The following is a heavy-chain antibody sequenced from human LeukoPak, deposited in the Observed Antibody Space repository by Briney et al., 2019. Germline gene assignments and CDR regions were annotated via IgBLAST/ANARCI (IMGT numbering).Heavy chain of an antibody. CDR1: GGSSSSYY. D-gene: IGHD6-19*01. J-gene: IGHJ4*02. Sequence: PSETLSLTCTVSGGSSSSYYWSWIRQPAGKGLEWIGRISTSGSTNYNPSLKSRVTMSLDTSKNQFSLKVSSVTAADTAAYYCARGPSSGWYYFDYWGQGTLVTVSS. CDR3: ARGPSSGWYYFDY. V-gene: IGHV4-4*07. CDR2: ISTSGST.